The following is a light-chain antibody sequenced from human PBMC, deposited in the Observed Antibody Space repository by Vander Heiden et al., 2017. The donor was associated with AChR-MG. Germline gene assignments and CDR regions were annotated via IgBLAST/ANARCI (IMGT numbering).Light chain of an antibody. CDR1: ALPNQY. J-gene: IGLJ2*01. Sequence: SYELTQLPSVSVSAGQTARITCSADALPNQYAYWDQHKPSPAHVLVIYKDSHRPSGIPGRFSASTSGTTVTFTISVLQAEDEAYYYCQSEDSSAYVVFGGGTKLTVL. CDR2: KDS. CDR3: QSEDSSAYVV. V-gene: IGLV3-25*03.